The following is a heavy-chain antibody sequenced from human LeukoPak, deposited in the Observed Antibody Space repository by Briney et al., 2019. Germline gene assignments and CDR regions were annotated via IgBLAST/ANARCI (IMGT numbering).Heavy chain of an antibody. CDR3: ARVEGYSSSWYYFDY. J-gene: IGHJ4*02. V-gene: IGHV1-69*13. D-gene: IGHD6-13*01. Sequence: ASVKVSCKASGGTFSSYAISWVRQAPGQGLEWMGGIIPIFGTANYAQKFQGRATITADESTSTAYMELSSLRSEDTAVYYCARVEGYSSSWYYFDYWGQGTLVTVSS. CDR1: GGTFSSYA. CDR2: IIPIFGTA.